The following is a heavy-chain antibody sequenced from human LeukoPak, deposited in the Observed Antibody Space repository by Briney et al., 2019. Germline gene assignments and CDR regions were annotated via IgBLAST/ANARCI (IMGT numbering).Heavy chain of an antibody. CDR1: GGSISSYY. Sequence: SETPSLTCTVSGGSISSYYWSWIRQPPGKGLEWIGYIYYSGSTNYNPSLKSRVTISVDTSKNQFSLKLSSVTAADTAVYYCARSYDYSNYVIFDYWGQGTLVTVSS. J-gene: IGHJ4*02. D-gene: IGHD4-11*01. V-gene: IGHV4-59*01. CDR3: ARSYDYSNYVIFDY. CDR2: IYYSGST.